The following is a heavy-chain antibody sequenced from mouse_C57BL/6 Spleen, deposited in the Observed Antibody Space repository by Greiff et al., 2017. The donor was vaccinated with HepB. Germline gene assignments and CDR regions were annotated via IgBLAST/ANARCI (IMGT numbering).Heavy chain of an antibody. CDR3: ARERVRSGGYAMDY. J-gene: IGHJ4*01. V-gene: IGHV8-12*01. Sequence: ESGPGILQSSQTLSLTCSFSGFSLSTSGMGVSWIRQPSGKGLEWLAHIYWDDDKRYNPSLKSRLTISKDTSRNQVFLKITSVDTADTATYYCARERVRSGGYAMDYWGQGTSVTVSS. CDR2: IYWDDDK. CDR1: GFSLSTSGMG.